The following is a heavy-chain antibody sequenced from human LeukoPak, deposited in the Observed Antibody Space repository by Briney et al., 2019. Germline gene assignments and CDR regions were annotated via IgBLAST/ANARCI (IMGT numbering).Heavy chain of an antibody. CDR3: AKDLYGSEDY. J-gene: IGHJ4*02. CDR1: GFTFSSYA. Sequence: GGSLRLSCAASGFTFSSYAMSWVRQAPGKGLEWVSTFSGSGESTNYAESVKGRFTISRDNPKNTLYLQMNSLRAEDTAVYYCAKDLYGSEDYWGQGTLVTVSS. V-gene: IGHV3-23*01. CDR2: FSGSGEST. D-gene: IGHD3-10*01.